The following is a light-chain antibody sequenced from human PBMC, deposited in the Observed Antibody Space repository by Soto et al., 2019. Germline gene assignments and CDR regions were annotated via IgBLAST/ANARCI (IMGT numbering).Light chain of an antibody. Sequence: EVVLTQSPATLSLSPGERVTLSCRASQSVDNYLAWYQQKPGQAPRLLIYDASNRATGIPSRFGGSGFGTDFTLTISSPQPEDFAVYYCQQRSNRPRTFGQGTKVEIK. CDR3: QQRSNRPRT. CDR1: QSVDNY. CDR2: DAS. J-gene: IGKJ1*01. V-gene: IGKV3-11*01.